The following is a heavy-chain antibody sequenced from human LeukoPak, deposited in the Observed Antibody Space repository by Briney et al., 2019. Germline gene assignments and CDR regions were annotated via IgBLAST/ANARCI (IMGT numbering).Heavy chain of an antibody. D-gene: IGHD3-22*01. V-gene: IGHV3-48*04. CDR3: ARGGGRGDYNERYYFDY. CDR1: GFTFSSYG. CDR2: TSSSGSTI. Sequence: GGSLRLSCAASGFTFSSYGMSWVRQAPGKGLEWVSYTSSSGSTIFYSDSVKGRFTISRDNAKNSLHLQMNSLRAEDTAVYYCARGGGRGDYNERYYFDYWGQGTLVTVSS. J-gene: IGHJ4*02.